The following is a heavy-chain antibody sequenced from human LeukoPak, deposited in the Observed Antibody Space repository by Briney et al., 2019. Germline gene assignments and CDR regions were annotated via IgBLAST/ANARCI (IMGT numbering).Heavy chain of an antibody. CDR1: GHAFTGYY. CDR3: ASSSGWYGWFDP. Sequence: ASVKVSCKASGHAFTGYYMHWVRQAPGQGLEWMGWINPNSGGTNYAQKFQGRVTMTRDTSIRTAYMELSRLRSDDTAVYYCASSSGWYGWFDPWGQGTLVTVSS. CDR2: INPNSGGT. V-gene: IGHV1-2*02. J-gene: IGHJ5*02. D-gene: IGHD6-19*01.